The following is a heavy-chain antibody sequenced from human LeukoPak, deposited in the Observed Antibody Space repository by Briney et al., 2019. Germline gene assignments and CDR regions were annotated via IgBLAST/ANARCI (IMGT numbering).Heavy chain of an antibody. D-gene: IGHD2-15*01. Sequence: ASVKVSCKASGYTFTSYGISWVRQAPGQGLEWMGWISAYNGNTNYAQKLQGRVTMTTDTSTSTAYMELRSLRSDDTAVYYCARSGTRILSEDYYYYYYMDVWGKGTTVTVSS. J-gene: IGHJ6*03. CDR1: GYTFTSYG. CDR2: ISAYNGNT. CDR3: ARSGTRILSEDYYYYYYMDV. V-gene: IGHV1-18*01.